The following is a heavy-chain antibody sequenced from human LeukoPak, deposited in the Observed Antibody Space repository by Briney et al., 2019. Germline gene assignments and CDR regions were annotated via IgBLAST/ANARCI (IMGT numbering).Heavy chain of an antibody. CDR1: GFTFSSYA. CDR2: ISGSGGST. J-gene: IGHJ4*02. V-gene: IGHV3-23*01. Sequence: PGGSLRLSCAASGFTFSSYAMHWVRQAPGKGLEWVSAISGSGGSTYYADSVKGRFTISRDNSKNTLYLQMNSLRAEDTAVYYCAKDVDGEVAGTLHWGQGTLVTVSS. CDR3: AKDVDGEVAGTLH. D-gene: IGHD6-19*01.